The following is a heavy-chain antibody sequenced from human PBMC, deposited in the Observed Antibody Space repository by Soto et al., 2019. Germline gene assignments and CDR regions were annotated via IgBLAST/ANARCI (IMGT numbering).Heavy chain of an antibody. Sequence: PGESLKISCXASGFTFSSYGMHWVRQAPGKGLEWVAVISYDGSNKYYADSVKGRFTISRDNSKNTLYLQLNSLRAEDTAVYYCAKDRGYSYGYLKSHFNWFDPWRQGTLVIVSS. D-gene: IGHD5-18*01. J-gene: IGHJ5*02. V-gene: IGHV3-30*18. CDR1: GFTFSSYG. CDR3: AKDRGYSYGYLKSHFNWFDP. CDR2: ISYDGSNK.